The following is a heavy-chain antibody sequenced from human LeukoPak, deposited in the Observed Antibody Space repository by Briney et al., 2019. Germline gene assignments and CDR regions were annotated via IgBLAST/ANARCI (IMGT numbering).Heavy chain of an antibody. CDR2: ISSSGSSI. CDR3: ASSYYDILTGYDAFDI. V-gene: IGHV3-48*03. CDR1: GFTFSSYE. D-gene: IGHD3-9*01. Sequence: GGSLRLSCAASGFTFSSYEMNWVRQALGKGLEWVSYISSSGSSIYYADSVKGRFTISRDNAKNSLYLQMNSLRAEDTAVYYCASSYYDILTGYDAFDIWGQGTMVTVSS. J-gene: IGHJ3*02.